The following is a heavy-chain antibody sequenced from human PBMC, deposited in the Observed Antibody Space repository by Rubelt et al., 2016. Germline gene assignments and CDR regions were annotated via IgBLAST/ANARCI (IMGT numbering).Heavy chain of an antibody. CDR1: GYTFTSYA. CDR2: INAGNGNT. J-gene: IGHJ3*02. V-gene: IGHV1-3*01. CDR3: ARDRDGWQWLAPSLPDAFDI. Sequence: QVQLVQSGAEVKKPGASVKVSCKASGYTFTSYAMHWVRQAPGQRLEWVGWINAGNGNTKYSQKFQGRVTITRETSAGTAYMELSSLRSDDTAVYYCARDRDGWQWLAPSLPDAFDIWGQGTMVTVSS. D-gene: IGHD6-19*01.